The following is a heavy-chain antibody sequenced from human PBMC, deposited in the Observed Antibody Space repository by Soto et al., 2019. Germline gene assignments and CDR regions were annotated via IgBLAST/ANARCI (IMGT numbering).Heavy chain of an antibody. CDR2: IWYDGSNK. CDR3: AKEALVDTAMDTTGVDAFDI. CDR1: GFTFSSYG. D-gene: IGHD5-18*01. Sequence: QVQLVESGGGVVQPGRSLRLSCAASGFTFSSYGMHWVRQAPGKGLEWVAVIWYDGSNKYYADSVKGRFTISRDNSKNTLYLQMNSMRAEETAVYYCAKEALVDTAMDTTGVDAFDIWGQGTMVTVSS. V-gene: IGHV3-33*06. J-gene: IGHJ3*02.